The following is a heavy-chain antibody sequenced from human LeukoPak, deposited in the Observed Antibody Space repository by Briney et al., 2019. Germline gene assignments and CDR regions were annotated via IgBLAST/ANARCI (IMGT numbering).Heavy chain of an antibody. CDR2: INHSGST. CDR3: ARRIVVVPAALDC. J-gene: IGHJ4*02. CDR1: GGSFSGYY. Sequence: SETLSLTCAVYGGSFSGYYWSWIRQPPGKGLEWIGEINHSGSTNYNPSLKSRVTISVDTSKNQFSLKLSSVTAADTAVYYCARRIVVVPAALDCWGQGTLVTVSS. V-gene: IGHV4-34*01. D-gene: IGHD2-2*01.